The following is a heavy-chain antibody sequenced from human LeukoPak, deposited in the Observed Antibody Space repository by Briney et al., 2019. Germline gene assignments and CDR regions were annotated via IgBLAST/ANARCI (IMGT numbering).Heavy chain of an antibody. CDR3: ARDPYRFAFDI. CDR1: GFIFSTIY. V-gene: IGHV3-7*03. Sequence: GGSLRLSCAASGFIFSTIYMSWVRQTPGQGLEWVANINVDGTAEYYVDSVKGRFTISRDNAKNSLYLQMNSLRAEDTAVYYCARDPYRFAFDIWGQGTVVLVSS. J-gene: IGHJ3*02. D-gene: IGHD1-26*01. CDR2: INVDGTAE.